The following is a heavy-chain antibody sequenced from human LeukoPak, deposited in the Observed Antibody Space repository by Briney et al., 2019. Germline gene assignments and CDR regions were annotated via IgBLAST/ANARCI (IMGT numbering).Heavy chain of an antibody. J-gene: IGHJ6*03. Sequence: VKVSRKASGYTFTSYGISWVRQAPGQGLEWMGWISAYNSNTNYAQKLQGRVAMTTDTSTSTAYMELRSLRSDDTAVYYCAREGEKYSSSWYVGYYYYYYMDVWGKGTTVTVSS. D-gene: IGHD6-13*01. CDR1: GYTFTSYG. V-gene: IGHV1-18*01. CDR2: ISAYNSNT. CDR3: AREGEKYSSSWYVGYYYYYYMDV.